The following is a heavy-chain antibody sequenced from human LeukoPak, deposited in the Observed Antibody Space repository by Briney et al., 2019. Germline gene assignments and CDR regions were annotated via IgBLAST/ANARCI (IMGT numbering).Heavy chain of an antibody. D-gene: IGHD3-10*01. J-gene: IGHJ4*02. CDR2: INPNSGGT. CDR3: ARDDLWFGELSYSFDY. V-gene: IGHV1-2*02. CDR1: GYTFTGYY. Sequence: GASVKVSCKASGYTFTGYYMHWVRQAPGQGLEWMGWINPNSGGTNYAQKFQGRVTMTRDTSISTAYMELSRLRSDDTAVYYCARDDLWFGELSYSFDYWGQGTLVTVSS.